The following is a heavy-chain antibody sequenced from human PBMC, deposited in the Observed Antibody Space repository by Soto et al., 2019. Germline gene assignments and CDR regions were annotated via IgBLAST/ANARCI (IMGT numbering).Heavy chain of an antibody. D-gene: IGHD6-19*01. V-gene: IGHV4-39*01. CDR3: ARHSSGWIFDY. Sequence: PSETLSLTCTVSGGSISSSSYYWGWIRQPPGKGLEWIGSIYYSGSTYYNPSLKSRVTISVDTSKNQFSLKLSSVTAADTALYYCARHSSGWIFDYWGQGTLVTVS. CDR1: GGSISSSSYY. CDR2: IYYSGST. J-gene: IGHJ4*02.